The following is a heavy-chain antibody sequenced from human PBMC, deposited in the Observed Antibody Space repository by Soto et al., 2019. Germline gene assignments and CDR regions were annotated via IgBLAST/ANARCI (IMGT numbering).Heavy chain of an antibody. J-gene: IGHJ6*02. V-gene: IGHV3-30-3*02. D-gene: IGHD3-3*01. Sequence: QVQLVESGGGVVQPGRSLRLSCAASGFTFSSYAMHWVRQAPGKGLEWVAVISYDGSNKYYADSVKGRFTISRDNSKNTVNLQMNRFRAEDTVMYYCAKDHHLDRGNYYYSDGMDVWGQGTTVTVSS. CDR3: AKDHHLDRGNYYYSDGMDV. CDR2: ISYDGSNK. CDR1: GFTFSSYA.